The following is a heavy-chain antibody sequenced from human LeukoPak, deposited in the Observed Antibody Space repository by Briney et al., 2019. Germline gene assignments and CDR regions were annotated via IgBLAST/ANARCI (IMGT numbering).Heavy chain of an antibody. J-gene: IGHJ4*02. D-gene: IGHD3-22*01. CDR1: GGLTGSGTYY. V-gene: IGHV4-39*01. Sequence: SETLSLTCTVSGGLTGSGTYYWGWIRQPPGKGLEWIGSHYYNGDTYYNPSLKSRVSISVDTSKSQFSLRLTSVTAADTAMYYCARGSGYYYGDFDYWGQGTLVTVSS. CDR2: HYYNGDT. CDR3: ARGSGYYYGDFDY.